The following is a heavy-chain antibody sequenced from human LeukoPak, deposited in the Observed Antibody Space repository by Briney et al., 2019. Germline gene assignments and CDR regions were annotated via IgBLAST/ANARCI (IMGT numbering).Heavy chain of an antibody. Sequence: PGGSLRLSCTASGFTFSTYWMSWVRQAPGKGLEWVANTREDGSEKYYVDSVKGRFTISRDNAKNSLYLQMNSLRAEDTAVYYCARDRDSSGYSLFDYWGQGTLVTVSS. J-gene: IGHJ4*02. V-gene: IGHV3-7*01. CDR2: TREDGSEK. D-gene: IGHD3-22*01. CDR3: ARDRDSSGYSLFDY. CDR1: GFTFSTYW.